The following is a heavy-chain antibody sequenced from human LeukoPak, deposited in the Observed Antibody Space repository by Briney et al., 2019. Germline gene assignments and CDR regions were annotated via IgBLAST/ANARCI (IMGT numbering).Heavy chain of an antibody. CDR2: MNPNSGNT. J-gene: IGHJ5*02. Sequence: ASVKVSCKASGYTFTSYDINWVRQATGQWLEWMGWMNPNSGNTGYAQKFQGRVTITRNTSISTAYMELSSLRSEDTAVYYCARETLGYCSGGSCVTGRWFDPWGQGTLVTVSS. CDR1: GYTFTSYD. V-gene: IGHV1-8*03. CDR3: ARETLGYCSGGSCVTGRWFDP. D-gene: IGHD2-15*01.